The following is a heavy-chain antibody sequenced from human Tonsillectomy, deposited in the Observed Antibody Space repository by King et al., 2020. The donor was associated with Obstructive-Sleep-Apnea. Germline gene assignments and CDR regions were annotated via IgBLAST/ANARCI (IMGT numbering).Heavy chain of an antibody. Sequence: QLQLVQSGGGVVHPGRSLRLSCAASGFNFRRTAMHWVRQAPGKGLDWVAVISYDGGTDYYGDSVRGRLTVSRDNSRATTFLQMKNVRHDDTAVYYCVRDGGYQLDFWGQGTQVTVSS. CDR3: VRDGGYQLDF. V-gene: IGHV3-30*03. J-gene: IGHJ4*02. CDR1: GFNFRRTA. D-gene: IGHD3-16*01. CDR2: ISYDGGTD.